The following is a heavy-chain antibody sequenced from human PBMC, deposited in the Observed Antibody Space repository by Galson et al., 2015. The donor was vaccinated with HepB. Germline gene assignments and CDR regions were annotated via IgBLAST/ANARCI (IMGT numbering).Heavy chain of an antibody. D-gene: IGHD1-26*01. V-gene: IGHV1-18*01. J-gene: IGHJ2*01. CDR2: VSAYNGDT. CDR3: ARGVGGNNWYFDF. CDR1: GYTLTNYG. Sequence: SVKVSCKASGYTLTNYGINWMRQAPGQGLEWLGCVSAYNGDTKYSQEFQGRVTVTTDTSTSTAYMELRSLRFDDTAVYYCARGVGGNNWYFDFGGRGTLVTVSS.